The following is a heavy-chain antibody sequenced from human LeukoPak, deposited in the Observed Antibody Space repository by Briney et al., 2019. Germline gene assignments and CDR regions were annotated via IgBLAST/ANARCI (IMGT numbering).Heavy chain of an antibody. Sequence: ASVKVSCKASGGTFSSYAISWVRQAPGQGLEWMGGIIPIFGTANYAQKFQGRVTITADESTSTAYMELSSLRSEDTAVYCCAKGGYSYGPYNWFDPWGQGTLVTVSS. CDR2: IIPIFGTA. CDR1: GGTFSSYA. D-gene: IGHD5-18*01. CDR3: AKGGYSYGPYNWFDP. V-gene: IGHV1-69*13. J-gene: IGHJ5*02.